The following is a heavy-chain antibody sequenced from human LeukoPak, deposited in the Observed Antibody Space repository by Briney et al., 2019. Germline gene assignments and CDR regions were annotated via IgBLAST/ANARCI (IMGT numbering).Heavy chain of an antibody. V-gene: IGHV3-21*01. CDR2: ISSSSSYI. Sequence: GGSLRLSCAASGFTFSSYSMNWVRQAPGKGLEWVSSISSSSSYIYHADSVKGRFTISRDNAKNSLYLQMNSLRAEDTAVYYCARLTGGYCSSTSCLNWFDPWGQGTLVTVSS. J-gene: IGHJ5*02. CDR1: GFTFSSYS. CDR3: ARLTGGYCSSTSCLNWFDP. D-gene: IGHD2-2*01.